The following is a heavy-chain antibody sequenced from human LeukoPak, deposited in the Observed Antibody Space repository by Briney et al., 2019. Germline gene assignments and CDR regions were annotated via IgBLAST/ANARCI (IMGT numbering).Heavy chain of an antibody. CDR3: ARDKYDYVWGSYRLNTFDY. D-gene: IGHD3-16*02. V-gene: IGHV4-39*07. Sequence: SETLSLTCTVSGGSISSSSYYWGWIRQPPGKGLEWIGSIYYSGSTYYNPSLKSRVTISVDTSKNQFSLKLRSVTAADTAVYYCARDKYDYVWGSYRLNTFDYWGQGTLVTVSS. J-gene: IGHJ4*02. CDR2: IYYSGST. CDR1: GGSISSSSYY.